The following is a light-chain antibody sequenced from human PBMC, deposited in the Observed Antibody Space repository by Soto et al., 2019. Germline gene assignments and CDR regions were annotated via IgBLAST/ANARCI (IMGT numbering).Light chain of an antibody. V-gene: IGLV2-14*01. CDR3: SSYTSKTTLV. J-gene: IGLJ2*01. CDR2: EVS. Sequence: QSVLTQPASVSGSPGQSITISCTGTSSDVGGYNYVSWYQQYPGKAPKLMMYEVSNRPSGVSNRFSGSKSGNTASLTISGLQTEDEADYYCSSYTSKTTLVFGGGTKLTVL. CDR1: SSDVGGYNY.